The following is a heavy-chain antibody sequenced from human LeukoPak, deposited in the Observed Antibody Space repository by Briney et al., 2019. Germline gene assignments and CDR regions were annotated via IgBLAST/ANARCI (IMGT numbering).Heavy chain of an antibody. Sequence: PGGSLRVSCVPPGLTFTKNAMSWVCQAPRKGLEWVTAICGSGATHYAESVMGRFAISRDNSKNTPYLHFNSMTCEDTTLYYCATLYHDPGAYWGQGTLVTVSS. D-gene: IGHD2-2*02. CDR2: ICGSGAT. CDR1: GLTFTKNA. J-gene: IGHJ4*02. CDR3: ATLYHDPGAY. V-gene: IGHV3-23*01.